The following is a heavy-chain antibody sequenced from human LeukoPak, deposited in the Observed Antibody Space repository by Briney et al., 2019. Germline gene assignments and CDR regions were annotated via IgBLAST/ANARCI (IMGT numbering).Heavy chain of an antibody. CDR1: GASISTYY. D-gene: IGHD3-10*01. V-gene: IGHV4-4*07. J-gene: IGHJ4*02. CDR3: AREVARRYYGSGSYAPMYYFDY. Sequence: ASETLSTTCTVTGASISTYYWSWIRQPAGKGLEWIGRIYTSGSTNYNPSLKSRVTMSVDTSKNQFSLKLSSVTAADTAVYYCAREVARRYYGSGSYAPMYYFDYWGQGTLVTVSS. CDR2: IYTSGST.